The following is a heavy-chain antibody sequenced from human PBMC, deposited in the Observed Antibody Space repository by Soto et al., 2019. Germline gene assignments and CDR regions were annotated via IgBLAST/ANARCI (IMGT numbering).Heavy chain of an antibody. CDR1: GGSISSSSYY. J-gene: IGHJ6*02. CDR3: ARRGLGASIYYYYGMDV. CDR2: IYYSGST. V-gene: IGHV4-39*01. Sequence: PSETLSLTCTASGGSISSSSYYWGWIRQSPGKGLEWIGSIYYSGSTYYNPSLKSRVTISVDTSKNQFSLKLSSVTAADTAVYYCARRGLGASIYYYYGMDVWGQGTTVTVSS. D-gene: IGHD1-26*01.